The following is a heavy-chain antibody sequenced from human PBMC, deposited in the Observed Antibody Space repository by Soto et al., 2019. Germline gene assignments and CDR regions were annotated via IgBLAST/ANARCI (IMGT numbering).Heavy chain of an antibody. J-gene: IGHJ4*02. Sequence: PSETLSLTCTVSGGSISSYYWSWIRQPPGKGLEWIGYIYYSGSTNYNPSLKSRVTISVDTSKNQFSLKLSSVTAADTAVYYCARFTDIVATSYFEYWGKGTLV. V-gene: IGHV4-59*01. D-gene: IGHD5-12*01. CDR1: GGSISSYY. CDR3: ARFTDIVATSYFEY. CDR2: IYYSGST.